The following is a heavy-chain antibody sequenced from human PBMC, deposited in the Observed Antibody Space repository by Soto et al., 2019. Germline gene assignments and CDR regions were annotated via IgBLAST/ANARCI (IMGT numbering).Heavy chain of an antibody. V-gene: IGHV4-34*01. J-gene: IGHJ5*02. CDR1: GGYFSGYY. Sequence: SETLSLTCAVYGGYFSGYYWRWIRQPPGKGLEWIGEINHSGSTNYNPSLKSRVTISVDTSKKQFSLKLRSVTDADTAVYYCARGRTRYCSGGSCLHNWFDPWGLETLVNVSS. D-gene: IGHD2-15*01. CDR2: INHSGST. CDR3: ARGRTRYCSGGSCLHNWFDP.